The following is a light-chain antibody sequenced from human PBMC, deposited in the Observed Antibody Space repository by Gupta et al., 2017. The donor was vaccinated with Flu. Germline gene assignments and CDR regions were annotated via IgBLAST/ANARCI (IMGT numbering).Light chain of an antibody. CDR3: SSHAGRVTWV. CDR2: DVT. CDR1: SNDVGGSNR. V-gene: IGLV2-11*01. Sequence: HSAPTQPRPVSRSPGQSVTISCTGTSNDVGGSNRVSWYEQRPGKAPKLILYDVTERPSGVPDRFSGSKSGNTASLTISGLQADDEADYYCSSHAGRVTWVFGTGTTVTVL. J-gene: IGLJ1*01.